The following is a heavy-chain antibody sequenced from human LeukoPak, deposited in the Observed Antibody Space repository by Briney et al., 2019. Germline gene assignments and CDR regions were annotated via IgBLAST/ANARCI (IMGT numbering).Heavy chain of an antibody. Sequence: GGSLRLSCAASGFTFSSYWMHWVRQVPGKGLVWVSRIGTDGSSTTYEDYVKGRFSISRDNAKNALYLQMNSLRAEDTAVYYCARDKYGGNSNAFDIWGQGTLVTVSS. J-gene: IGHJ3*02. D-gene: IGHD4-23*01. V-gene: IGHV3-74*01. CDR2: IGTDGSST. CDR3: ARDKYGGNSNAFDI. CDR1: GFTFSSYW.